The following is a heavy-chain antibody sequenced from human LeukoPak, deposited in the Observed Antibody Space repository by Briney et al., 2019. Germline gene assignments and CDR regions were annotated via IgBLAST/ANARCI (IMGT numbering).Heavy chain of an antibody. CDR2: ISSGSSNI. Sequence: PGGSLRLSCAASGFTFSSYSMNWVRQAPGKGLEWVSYISSGSSNIYYADSVKGRFTIARDNAKNSLYLQMNSLRDKDTAVYYCARDRTPLTVPFDYWGQGTLVTVSS. CDR1: GFTFSSYS. J-gene: IGHJ4*02. CDR3: ARDRTPLTVPFDY. D-gene: IGHD4-17*01. V-gene: IGHV3-48*02.